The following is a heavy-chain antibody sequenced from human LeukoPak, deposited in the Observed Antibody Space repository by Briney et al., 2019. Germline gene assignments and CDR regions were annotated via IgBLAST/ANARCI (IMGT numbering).Heavy chain of an antibody. V-gene: IGHV4-38-2*02. J-gene: IGHJ4*02. D-gene: IGHD1-1*01. Sequence: PSEPLSLTCNVSGYLISSGYFWGWIRQPPGKGLEWIASMYHSGSTYYNPSLKSRVTISVDTSKNQFSLKLRSVAAADTAVYYCARDRTSTFDYWGQGTLVTVSS. CDR2: MYHSGST. CDR3: ARDRTSTFDY. CDR1: GYLISSGYF.